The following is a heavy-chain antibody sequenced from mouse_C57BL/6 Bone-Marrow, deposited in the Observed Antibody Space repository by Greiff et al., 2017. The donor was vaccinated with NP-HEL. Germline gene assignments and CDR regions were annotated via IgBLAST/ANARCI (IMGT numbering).Heavy chain of an antibody. Sequence: EVQLQQSGAELVRPGASVKLSCTASGFNIKDDYMHWVKQRPEQGLEWIGWIDPENGDTEYASKFQGKATITADTSSNTAYLQLSSLTSEDTAVYYCTTEGRLYYFDDWGQGTTLTVSS. CDR1: GFNIKDDY. CDR2: IDPENGDT. D-gene: IGHD3-3*01. V-gene: IGHV14-4*01. CDR3: TTEGRLYYFDD. J-gene: IGHJ2*01.